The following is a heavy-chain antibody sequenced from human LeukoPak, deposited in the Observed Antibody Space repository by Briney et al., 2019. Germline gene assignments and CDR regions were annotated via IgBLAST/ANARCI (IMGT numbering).Heavy chain of an antibody. CDR3: AREPPPEGFDY. V-gene: IGHV1-2*06. J-gene: IGHJ4*02. D-gene: IGHD1-14*01. CDR2: INPNSGGT. CDR1: GYTFTGYY. Sequence: ASVKVSCKASGYTFTGYYMHWVRQAPGQGLEWIGRINPNSGGTNYAQKFQGRVTMSRDTSISTAYMELSRLRSDDTAVYYCAREPPPEGFDYWGRGTLVTVSS.